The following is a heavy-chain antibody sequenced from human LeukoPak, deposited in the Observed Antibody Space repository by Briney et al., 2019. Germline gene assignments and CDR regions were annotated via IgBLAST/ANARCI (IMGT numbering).Heavy chain of an antibody. V-gene: IGHV5-51*01. CDR3: ARRSGGTSDY. CDR2: IYPGDSDT. Sequence: GESLKISCKGSGYSFTTYWIGWLRQMPGKGLEWMGTIYPGDSDTKYSPSFQGQVTISGDKSISTAYLQWSSLKASDTAVYYCARRSGGTSDYWGQGTLVTVSS. J-gene: IGHJ4*02. CDR1: GYSFTTYW. D-gene: IGHD3-3*01.